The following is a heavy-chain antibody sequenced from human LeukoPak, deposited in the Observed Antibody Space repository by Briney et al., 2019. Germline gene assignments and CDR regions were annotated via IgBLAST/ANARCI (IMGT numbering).Heavy chain of an antibody. Sequence: GGCLRLSCAASGFTFIRNWMNWVRQAPGKGPEWVANIKQDVSEKNYADSVKGRFTISRDNDNNSLYLEMTALTAGDTAVYFCARGPGEYFYYHYMDVWGKGTTATVSS. J-gene: IGHJ6*03. V-gene: IGHV3-7*01. CDR1: GFTFIRNW. D-gene: IGHD1-14*01. CDR3: ARGPGEYFYYHYMDV. CDR2: IKQDVSEK.